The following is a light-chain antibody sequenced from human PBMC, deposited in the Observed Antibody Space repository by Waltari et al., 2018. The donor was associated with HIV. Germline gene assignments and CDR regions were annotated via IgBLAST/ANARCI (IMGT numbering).Light chain of an antibody. CDR2: ALG. V-gene: IGLV2-23*02. J-gene: IGLJ1*01. CDR1: DTNA. CDR3: CTYVGYGTKFV. Sequence: ARAQPPSVSGSPGQSSTISCADIDTNAVSGYHHHPDKAPKVILYALGTRPPGISSRFSGFRSGNNASLKISGLQAEDEADYFCCTYVGYGTKFVFGTGTRVSVL.